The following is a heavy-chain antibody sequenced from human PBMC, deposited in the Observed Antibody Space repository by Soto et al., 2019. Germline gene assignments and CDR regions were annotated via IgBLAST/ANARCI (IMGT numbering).Heavy chain of an antibody. CDR1: GYTFTSYY. V-gene: IGHV1-46*01. CDR3: ARGLGIAVAGTPFDY. J-gene: IGHJ4*02. D-gene: IGHD6-19*01. CDR2: INPSGGST. Sequence: QVQLVQSGAEVKKPGASVKVSCKASGYTFTSYYMHWVRQAPGQGLEWMGIINPSGGSTSYAQKFQGRVTMTRDTSTSTVYMELSSLRSEDTAVYYCARGLGIAVAGTPFDYWGQGTLVTVSS.